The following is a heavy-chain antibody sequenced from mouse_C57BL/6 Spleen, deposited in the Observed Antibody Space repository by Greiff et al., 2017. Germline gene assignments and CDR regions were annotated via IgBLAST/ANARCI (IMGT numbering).Heavy chain of an antibody. CDR3: ERQGKALVDY. CDR1: GFTFSSYG. V-gene: IGHV5-6*01. J-gene: IGHJ2*01. CDR2: ISSGGSYT. D-gene: IGHD2-1*01. Sequence: EVKLVESGGDLVKPGGSLKLSCAASGFTFSSYGMSWVRQTPDQRLEWVATISSGGSYTYYPDSVKGRVTISRDNAKNTRYLQLSSLKSEDTAMYYCERQGKALVDYWGQGTTLTVA.